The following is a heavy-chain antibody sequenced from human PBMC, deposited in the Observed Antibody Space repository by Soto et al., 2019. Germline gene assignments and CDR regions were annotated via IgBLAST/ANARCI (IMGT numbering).Heavy chain of an antibody. V-gene: IGHV3-33*03. D-gene: IGHD1-1*01. CDR1: GFPFSNYG. CDR3: ATELNDMEAFDI. CDR2: TWYDGINK. Sequence: QVQLVESGGGVVQPGGSLRLSCVASGFPFSNYGMHWVRQTPGKGLDWVAMTWYDGINKYYADSVKDRFTISRDNSKNTLYLQMISLRDEDSAVYYCATELNDMEAFDIWGQGTMVTVSS. J-gene: IGHJ3*02.